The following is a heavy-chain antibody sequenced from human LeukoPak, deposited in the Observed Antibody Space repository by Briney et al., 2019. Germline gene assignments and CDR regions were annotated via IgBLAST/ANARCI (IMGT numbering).Heavy chain of an antibody. CDR3: ARGTTASFDY. V-gene: IGHV4-39*07. CDR1: GGSISSSSYY. J-gene: IGHJ4*02. CDR2: IYYSGST. D-gene: IGHD4-17*01. Sequence: SETLSLTCTVSGGSISSSSYYWGWIRQPPGKGLEWIGSIYYSGSTYYNPSLKSRVTISVDTSKNQFFLKLSSVTAADTAVYYCARGTTASFDYWGQGTLVTVSS.